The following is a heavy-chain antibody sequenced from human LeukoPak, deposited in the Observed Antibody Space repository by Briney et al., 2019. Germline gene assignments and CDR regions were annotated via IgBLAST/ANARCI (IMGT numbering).Heavy chain of an antibody. Sequence: GGSLRLSCAASGFTFSSYEMNWVRQAPGKGLEWVSYISSSGSTIYYADSVKGRSTISRDNAKNSLYLQMNSLRAEDTVVYYCERDLSGYDWGGYYYYYYVMDVWAKGPRVTVP. J-gene: IGHJ6*04. CDR3: ERDLSGYDWGGYYYYYYVMDV. CDR2: ISSSGSTI. D-gene: IGHD5-12*01. CDR1: GFTFSSYE. V-gene: IGHV3-48*03.